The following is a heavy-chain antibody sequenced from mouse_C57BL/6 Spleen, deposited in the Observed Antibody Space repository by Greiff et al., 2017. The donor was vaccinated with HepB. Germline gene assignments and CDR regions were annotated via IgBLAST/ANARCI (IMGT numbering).Heavy chain of an antibody. J-gene: IGHJ1*01. CDR2: ISYDGST. D-gene: IGHD2-3*01. Sequence: EVQLVESGPGLVKPSQSLSLTCSVTGYSITSGYYWNWIRQFPGNKLEWMGYISYDGSTNYNPSLKNRISITRDTSKNQYFLKLNSVTTEDTATYYCARGIYDGYSWYFDVWGAGTTVTVSS. CDR1: GYSITSGYY. CDR3: ARGIYDGYSWYFDV. V-gene: IGHV3-6*01.